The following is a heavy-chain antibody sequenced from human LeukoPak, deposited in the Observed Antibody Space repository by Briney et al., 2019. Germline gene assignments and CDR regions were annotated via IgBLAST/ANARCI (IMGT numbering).Heavy chain of an antibody. Sequence: SETLSLTCTVSGGSISSYYWSWIRQPPGKGLEWIGYIYYSGSTNYNPSLKSRVTISVDTSKNQFSLKLSSVTAADTAVYYCARDPGDSSGWRTYFFDYWGQGTRVTVS. CDR1: GGSISSYY. V-gene: IGHV4-59*01. D-gene: IGHD6-19*01. CDR3: ARDPGDSSGWRTYFFDY. CDR2: IYYSGST. J-gene: IGHJ4*02.